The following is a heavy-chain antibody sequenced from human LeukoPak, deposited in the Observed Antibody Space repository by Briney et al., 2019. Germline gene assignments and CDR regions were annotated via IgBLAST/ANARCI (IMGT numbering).Heavy chain of an antibody. CDR1: GGSISSSSYY. J-gene: IGHJ5*02. D-gene: IGHD3-3*01. CDR3: ARLLTYYDFWSGYYRDIGWFDP. Sequence: PETLSLTCTVSGGSISSSSYYWGWIRQPPGKGLEWIGSIYYSGSTYYNPSLKSRVTISVDTSKNQFSLKLSSVTAADTAVYYCARLLTYYDFWSGYYRDIGWFDPWGQGTLVTVSS. V-gene: IGHV4-39*07. CDR2: IYYSGST.